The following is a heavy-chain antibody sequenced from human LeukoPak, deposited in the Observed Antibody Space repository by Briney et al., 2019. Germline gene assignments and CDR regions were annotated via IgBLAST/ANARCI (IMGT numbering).Heavy chain of an antibody. J-gene: IGHJ6*03. CDR1: GFTFGSYG. D-gene: IGHD1-26*01. CDR2: IHHDGSNK. CDR3: AKGSGWEVSYYYYYMDV. V-gene: IGHV3-30*02. Sequence: GGSLRLSCAASGFTFGSYGMHWVRQAPGKGLAWVTFIHHDGSNKYYVGSVKGRFTISRDNSKNTLYLQMNSLRAEDTAVYYCAKGSGWEVSYYYYYMDVWGKGTTVTISS.